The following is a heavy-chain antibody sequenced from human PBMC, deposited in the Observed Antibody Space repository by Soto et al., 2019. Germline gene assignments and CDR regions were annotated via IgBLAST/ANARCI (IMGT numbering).Heavy chain of an antibody. D-gene: IGHD3-3*01. CDR3: ARGYDFWSGYYDYYYYYGMDV. V-gene: IGHV4-30-4*01. CDR2: IYYSGST. J-gene: IGHJ6*02. Sequence: KSSETLSLTCTVSGGSISSGDYYWSWIRQPPGKGLEWIGYIYYSGSTYYNPSLKSRVTISVDTSKNQFSLKLSSVTAADTAVYYCARGYDFWSGYYDYYYYYGMDVWGQGTTVTVSS. CDR1: GGSISSGDYY.